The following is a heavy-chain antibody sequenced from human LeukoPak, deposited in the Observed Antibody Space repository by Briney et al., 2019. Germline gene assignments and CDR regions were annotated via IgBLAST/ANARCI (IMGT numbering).Heavy chain of an antibody. J-gene: IGHJ4*02. D-gene: IGHD6-19*01. Sequence: PSETLSLNCTVSGGSISGYYWSWIRQPPGKGLEWIGYIYYSGSTNYNPSLKSRVTISVDTSKNQFSLKLSSVTAADTAVYYCARHQVAGTCFDYWGQGTLVTVSS. V-gene: IGHV4-59*08. CDR2: IYYSGST. CDR3: ARHQVAGTCFDY. CDR1: GGSISGYY.